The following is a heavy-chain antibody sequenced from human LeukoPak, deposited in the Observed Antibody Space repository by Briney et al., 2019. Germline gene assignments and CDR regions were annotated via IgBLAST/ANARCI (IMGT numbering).Heavy chain of an antibody. D-gene: IGHD5-12*01. J-gene: IGHJ5*02. CDR1: GGSISSGSYY. Sequence: SETLSLTCTVSGGSISSGSYYWSWIRQPAGKGLEWIGRIYTSGSTNYNPSLKSRVTISVDTSKNQFSLKLSSVTAADTAVYYCARAGAYSGYDRPNNWFDPWGQGTLVTVSS. CDR3: ARAGAYSGYDRPNNWFDP. CDR2: IYTSGST. V-gene: IGHV4-61*02.